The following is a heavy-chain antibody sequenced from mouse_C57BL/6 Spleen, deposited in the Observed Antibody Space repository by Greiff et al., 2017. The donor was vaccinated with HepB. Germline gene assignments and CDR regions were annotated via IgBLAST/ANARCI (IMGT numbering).Heavy chain of an antibody. Sequence: VMLVESGPGLVAPSQSLSITCTVSGFSFTSYAISWVRQPPGKGLEWLGVIWTGGGTNYNSALKSRLSISKDNSKSQVFLKMNSLQTDDTARYYCARDYYGSSYVPFAYWGQGTLVTVSA. CDR1: GFSFTSYA. CDR2: IWTGGGT. D-gene: IGHD1-1*01. CDR3: ARDYYGSSYVPFAY. V-gene: IGHV2-9-1*01. J-gene: IGHJ3*01.